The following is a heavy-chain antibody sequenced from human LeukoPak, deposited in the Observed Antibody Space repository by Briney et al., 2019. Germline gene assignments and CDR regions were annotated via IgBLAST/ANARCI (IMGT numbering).Heavy chain of an antibody. CDR2: INHSGST. V-gene: IGHV4-34*01. CDR1: GVSFSGYY. Sequence: SSETLSLTCAVYGVSFSGYYWSWIRQPPGKGLEWIGEINHSGSTNFNPSLKSRVTISVDTSKNQFSLKLSSVTAADTAVYYCARDPQRWWSGYYKPVGGYYYGMDVWGQGTTVTVSS. J-gene: IGHJ6*02. D-gene: IGHD3-3*01. CDR3: ARDPQRWWSGYYKPVGGYYYGMDV.